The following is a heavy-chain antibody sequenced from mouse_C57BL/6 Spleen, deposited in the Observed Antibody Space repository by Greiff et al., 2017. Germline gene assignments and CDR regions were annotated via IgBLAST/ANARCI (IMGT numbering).Heavy chain of an antibody. Sequence: VQLQQSGAELVRPGASVTLSCKASGYTFTDYEMHWVKQTPVHGLEWIGAIDPETGGTAYNQKFKGKAILTADKSSSTAYMELRSLTSEDSAVYYCTSSYGSSSWFAYWGQGTLGTVAA. CDR1: GYTFTDYE. CDR2: IDPETGGT. V-gene: IGHV1-15*01. J-gene: IGHJ3*01. D-gene: IGHD1-1*01. CDR3: TSSYGSSSWFAY.